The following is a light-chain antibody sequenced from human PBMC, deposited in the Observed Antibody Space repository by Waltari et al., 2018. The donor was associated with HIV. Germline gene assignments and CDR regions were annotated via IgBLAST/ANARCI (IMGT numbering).Light chain of an antibody. CDR1: QSVSSH. Sequence: EIVMTQSPATLSVSPGESATLSCRASQSVSSHLAWYQQKPGQAPRLLIYDASIRATGTPARIRGSGSGTDFTLTVSILQSEDFAIYYCQQYHDWYTFGQGTKL. V-gene: IGKV3D-15*03. J-gene: IGKJ2*01. CDR2: DAS. CDR3: QQYHDWYT.